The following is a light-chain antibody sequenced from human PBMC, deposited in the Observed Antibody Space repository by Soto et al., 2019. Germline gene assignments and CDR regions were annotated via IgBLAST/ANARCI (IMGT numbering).Light chain of an antibody. CDR2: LNSDGSN. CDR1: SDHSDYA. V-gene: IGLV4-69*01. J-gene: IGLJ2*01. CDR3: QTWGTGIPV. Sequence: QPVLTQSPSASASLGASVKLTCTLSSDHSDYAIAWHQQQPEKGPRFLMRLNSDGSNNKGAGVPDRFSGSISGAERYLSISSLQSEDEADYYCQTWGTGIPVFGGGTKLTVL.